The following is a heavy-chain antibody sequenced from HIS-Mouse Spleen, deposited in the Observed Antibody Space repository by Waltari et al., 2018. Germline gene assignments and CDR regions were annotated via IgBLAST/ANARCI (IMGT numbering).Heavy chain of an antibody. J-gene: IGHJ2*01. D-gene: IGHD6-13*01. CDR3: AREIPYSSSWYDWYFDL. CDR1: GGSISSSRYY. Sequence: QLQLQESDPGLVKPSETLSLTCTGSGGSISSSRYYWGWLRQPPGQGLEWIGSIYYSGSTYYNPSLKSRVTISVDTSKNQFSLKLSSVTAADTAVYYCAREIPYSSSWYDWYFDLWGRGTLVTVSS. CDR2: IYYSGST. V-gene: IGHV4-39*07.